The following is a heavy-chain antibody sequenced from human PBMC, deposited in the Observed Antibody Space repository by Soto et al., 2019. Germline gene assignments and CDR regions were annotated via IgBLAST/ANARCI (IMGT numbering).Heavy chain of an antibody. CDR2: IYWDDDK. Sequence: QITLKESGPTLVKPTQTLTLTCTFSGFSLSTSGVGVGWIRQPPGKALEWLALIYWDDDKRYSPSLKSRLTIXKPXSKNQVVLTMTNMDPVDTATYYCSHSDYDYPVFDPWGQGTLVTVSS. V-gene: IGHV2-5*02. J-gene: IGHJ5*02. CDR3: SHSDYDYPVFDP. D-gene: IGHD3-3*01. CDR1: GFSLSTSGVG.